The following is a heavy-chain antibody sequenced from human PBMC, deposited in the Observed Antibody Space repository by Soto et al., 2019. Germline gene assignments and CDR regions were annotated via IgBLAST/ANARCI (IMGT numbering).Heavy chain of an antibody. CDR2: INSDGSST. CDR1: GFIFSNSW. D-gene: IGHD3-3*01. Sequence: EVQLVESGRGLVQPGRSLRLSCAASGFIFSNSWMHWVRQAPGKGLVWVSRINSDGSSTDYADSVKGRFTISRDNAKNTLYLQMKSPRAEDTARYYCAIDWRGPGISAYYYYSIDGWGKGTTVTVSS. CDR3: AIDWRGPGISAYYYYSIDG. J-gene: IGHJ6*04. V-gene: IGHV3-74*01.